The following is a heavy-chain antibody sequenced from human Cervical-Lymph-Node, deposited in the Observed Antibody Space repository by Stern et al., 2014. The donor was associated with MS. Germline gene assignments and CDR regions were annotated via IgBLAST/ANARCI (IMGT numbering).Heavy chain of an antibody. D-gene: IGHD2-21*02. Sequence: VQLLESGGGVVQPGKSLRLSCAASGFTFSRYGMHLVRQAPGKGLEWVSVIWHDGSNVNYEDSVRGRFTISRDNSKSSLYLQMNSLRAEDTAVYYCAREKGACSGDDCHVNFDCWGQGTLVTVSS. V-gene: IGHV3-33*01. J-gene: IGHJ4*02. CDR2: IWHDGSNV. CDR1: GFTFSRYG. CDR3: AREKGACSGDDCHVNFDC.